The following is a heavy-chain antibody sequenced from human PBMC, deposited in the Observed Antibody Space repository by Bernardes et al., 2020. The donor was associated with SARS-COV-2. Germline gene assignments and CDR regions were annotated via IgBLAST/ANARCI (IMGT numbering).Heavy chain of an antibody. V-gene: IGHV3-72*01. CDR2: SRCNGGSNTT. D-gene: IGHD6-19*01. J-gene: IGHJ6*02. CDR3: ASAQWRPDYYYGLDG. Sequence: GGSLRLSCAASGFTFSDHSMHWVRQAPGKGLEWVGGSRCNGGSNTTAYAASVQGRFTIARDDSKNSVYLQMNSLKIEDTDGYYCASAQWRPDYYYGLDGWGQGTKDTGS. CDR1: GFTFSDHS.